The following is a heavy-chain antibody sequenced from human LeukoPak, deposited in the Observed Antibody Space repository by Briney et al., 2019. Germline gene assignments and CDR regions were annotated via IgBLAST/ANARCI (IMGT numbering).Heavy chain of an antibody. Sequence: TSETLSLTCAVCGYSISSGYYWGWIRPPPGKGLEWIGTIYHSGSTYYNPSLKSRVTISVDTSKNQFSLKLSSVTAADTAVYYCARGPYPYYSESSGYTGYFGYWGQGTLVTVSS. V-gene: IGHV4-38-2*01. CDR1: GYSISSGYY. CDR3: ARGPYPYYSESSGYTGYFGY. D-gene: IGHD3-22*01. CDR2: IYHSGST. J-gene: IGHJ4*02.